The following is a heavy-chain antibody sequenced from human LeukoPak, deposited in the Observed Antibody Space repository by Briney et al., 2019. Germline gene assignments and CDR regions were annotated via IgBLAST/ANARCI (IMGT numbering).Heavy chain of an antibody. CDR3: TTDGSTALSNTFDY. V-gene: IGHV3-15*01. D-gene: IGHD1-26*01. J-gene: IGHJ4*02. CDR1: GFTFSDAW. Sequence: GGSLRLSCAASGFTFSDAWMNWVRLAPGKGLEWVGRIKSRNRGETVDYAAPVKGRFTISRDDSKTTVYLQMNSLKTEDTAIYYCTTDGSTALSNTFDYWGQGTLVTVSS. CDR2: IKSRNRGETV.